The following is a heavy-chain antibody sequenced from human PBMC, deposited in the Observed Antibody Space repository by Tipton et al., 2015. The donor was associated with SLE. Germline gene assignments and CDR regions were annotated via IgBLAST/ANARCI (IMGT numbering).Heavy chain of an antibody. CDR2: INHSGST. J-gene: IGHJ4*02. CDR3: ARENYFDY. D-gene: IGHD2/OR15-2a*01. Sequence: TLSLTCAVYGGSFSGYYWSWIRQPPGKGLEWIGEINHSGSTNYNPSLKSRVTISVDTSKNQFSLKLSSVTAADTAMYYCARENYFDYWGQGTLVTVSS. CDR1: GGSFSGYY. V-gene: IGHV4-34*01.